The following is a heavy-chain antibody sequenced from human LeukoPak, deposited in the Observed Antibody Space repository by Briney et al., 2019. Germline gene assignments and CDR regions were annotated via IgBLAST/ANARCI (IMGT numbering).Heavy chain of an antibody. J-gene: IGHJ4*02. D-gene: IGHD4-23*01. Sequence: PSETLSLTCTVSGGSISSYYWSWIRQPPGKGLEWIGYIHYSGSTTYNPSLKSRVTISVDTSKNQFSLKLNSVTAADTAVYYCARDRLRWPKIDYWGQGTLVTVSS. CDR2: IHYSGST. CDR3: ARDRLRWPKIDY. V-gene: IGHV4-59*12. CDR1: GGSISSYY.